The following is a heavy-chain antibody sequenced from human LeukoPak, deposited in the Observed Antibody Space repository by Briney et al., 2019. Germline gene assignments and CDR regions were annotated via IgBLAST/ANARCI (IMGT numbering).Heavy chain of an antibody. D-gene: IGHD6-6*01. CDR1: GDTFTTYG. V-gene: IGHV1-18*01. Sequence: ASVKVSCKASGDTFTTYGISWVRQAPGQGLEWMGWISAYNDNTNYAPKLQGRVTMTTDTSTSAAYMELRSLRSDDTAVYYCARGPKYSSSATNNWFDPWGQGTLVTVSS. J-gene: IGHJ5*02. CDR2: ISAYNDNT. CDR3: ARGPKYSSSATNNWFDP.